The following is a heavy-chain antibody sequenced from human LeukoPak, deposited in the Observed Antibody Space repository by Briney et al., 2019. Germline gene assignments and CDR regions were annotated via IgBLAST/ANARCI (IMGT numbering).Heavy chain of an antibody. CDR3: ASDSSGVYHPFY. D-gene: IGHD3-22*01. J-gene: IGHJ4*02. CDR2: IHSSGST. CDR1: GGSISSGGYY. Sequence: PSQTLSLTCTVSGGSISSGGYYWSWIRQHPGKGLEWIGFIHSSGSTNYNPSLKSRVTISVDTSKNQFSLRLTSVTAADTAVYYCASDSSGVYHPFYWGQGTLVTVSS. V-gene: IGHV4-31*03.